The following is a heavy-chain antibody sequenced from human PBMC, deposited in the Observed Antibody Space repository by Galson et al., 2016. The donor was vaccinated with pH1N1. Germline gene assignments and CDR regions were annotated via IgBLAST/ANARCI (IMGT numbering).Heavy chain of an antibody. J-gene: IGHJ5*02. D-gene: IGHD2-8*01. Sequence: CAASEFLVSDRFMSWVRQAPGKRLEWVSIMYPGGGTYYADFAEGRFTISGDTSKNMLFLHMNTLRADDTALYYCAFDTAPNGADHWGQGTLVTVSS. CDR1: EFLVSDRF. V-gene: IGHV3-53*01. CDR2: MYPGGGT. CDR3: AFDTAPNGADH.